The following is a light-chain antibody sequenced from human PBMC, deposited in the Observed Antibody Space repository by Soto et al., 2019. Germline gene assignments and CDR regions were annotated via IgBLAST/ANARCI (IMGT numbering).Light chain of an antibody. CDR3: PQYGSSQS. V-gene: IGKV3-20*01. CDR2: GAS. CDR1: QSVSSSY. Sequence: EIVLTQSPGTLSLSPGERATLSCRASQSVSSSYLAWYQQKPGQAPRLLIYGASSRATGIPDRFSGSGSGTDFTLTISRLEPEDLAVYYCPQYGSSQSFGQGTKVEIK. J-gene: IGKJ1*01.